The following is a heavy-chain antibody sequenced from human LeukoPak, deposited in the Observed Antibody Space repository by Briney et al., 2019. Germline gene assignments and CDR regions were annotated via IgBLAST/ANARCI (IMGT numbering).Heavy chain of an antibody. CDR2: IYHSGST. D-gene: IGHD6-19*01. CDR1: GYSISSGYY. CDR3: ARGSGGWEMSFDP. V-gene: IGHV4-38-2*01. Sequence: SETLSLTCAVSGYSISSGYYWGWIRQPPGKGLEWIGSIYHSGSTYYNPSLKSRVTISVDTSKNQFSLKLSSVTAADTAVYYCARGSGGWEMSFDPWGQGTLVTVSS. J-gene: IGHJ5*02.